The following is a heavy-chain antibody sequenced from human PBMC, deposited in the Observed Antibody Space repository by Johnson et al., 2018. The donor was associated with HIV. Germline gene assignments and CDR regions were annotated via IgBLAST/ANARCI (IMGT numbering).Heavy chain of an antibody. Sequence: MQLVESGGGVVQSGGSLRLSCAASGFTFSSYWMHWVRQGPGRGLVWVSRINSDGSSTRYADSVKGRFTISRDNSKNTLYLQMNSLRAEDTAVYYCARHSTSSTMGAFDIWGQGTMVTVSS. J-gene: IGHJ3*02. V-gene: IGHV3-74*02. CDR1: GFTFSSYW. CDR2: INSDGSST. CDR3: ARHSTSSTMGAFDI. D-gene: IGHD6-6*01.